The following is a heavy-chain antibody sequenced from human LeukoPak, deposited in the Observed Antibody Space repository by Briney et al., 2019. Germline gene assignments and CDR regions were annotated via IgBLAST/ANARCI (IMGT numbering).Heavy chain of an antibody. CDR3: ALAGELLEAFDI. J-gene: IGHJ3*02. Sequence: SETLSLTCTVSGGSISSYYWSWIRQPAGKGLEWIGRIYTSGSTNYNPSLKSRVTMSVDTSKNQFSLKLSSVTAADAAVYYCALAGELLEAFDIWGQGTMVTVSS. CDR2: IYTSGST. CDR1: GGSISSYY. V-gene: IGHV4-4*07. D-gene: IGHD1-26*01.